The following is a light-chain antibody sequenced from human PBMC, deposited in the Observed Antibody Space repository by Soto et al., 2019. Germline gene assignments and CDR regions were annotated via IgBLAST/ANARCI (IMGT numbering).Light chain of an antibody. CDR2: YDD. Sequence: QSVLTQPPSVSAAPRQRVTISCSGSSSNIRNNAVSWYQQLPGKAPKLLIYYDDLLPSGISDRFFGSKSGTSASLDISGLQSEDEADYYCAAWDDSLNGVVFGGGTKLTV. V-gene: IGLV1-36*01. J-gene: IGLJ2*01. CDR3: AAWDDSLNGVV. CDR1: SSNIRNNA.